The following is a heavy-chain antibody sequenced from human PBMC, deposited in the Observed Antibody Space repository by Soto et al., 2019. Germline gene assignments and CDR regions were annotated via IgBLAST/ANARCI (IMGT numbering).Heavy chain of an antibody. Sequence: EMQLVQSGAEVKKPGESLKISCKGSGYNFANYWIVWVRQMPGEGLEWMGITHPGNSETRYSPSFQGQVTISADKSISSAFLQWGSLKATDTALYYCARKYSSGWSVGMDVWGQGTTVTVSS. V-gene: IGHV5-51*01. CDR3: ARKYSSGWSVGMDV. CDR1: GYNFANYW. CDR2: THPGNSET. D-gene: IGHD6-19*01. J-gene: IGHJ6*02.